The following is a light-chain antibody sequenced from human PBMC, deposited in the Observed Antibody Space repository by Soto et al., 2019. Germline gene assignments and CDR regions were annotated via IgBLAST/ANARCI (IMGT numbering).Light chain of an antibody. J-gene: IGLJ1*01. V-gene: IGLV2-23*02. CDR2: EVN. Sequence: QSALTQPASVSGSPGQSITISCTGTSSDVGSYSLVSWYQQLPGKAPKVIICEVNKRPSGVSYRFSGSKSGNTASLTISGLQTEDEADYYCCSYAGTVAYVFGTGTKVTVL. CDR1: SSDVGSYSL. CDR3: CSYAGTVAYV.